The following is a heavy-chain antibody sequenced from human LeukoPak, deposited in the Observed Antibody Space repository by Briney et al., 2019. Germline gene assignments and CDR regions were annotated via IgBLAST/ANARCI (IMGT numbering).Heavy chain of an antibody. V-gene: IGHV4-59*12. Sequence: SETLSLTCTVSGGSISSYYWSWIRQPPGKGLEWIGYIYYSGSTNYNPSLKSRVTISVDTSKNQFSLKLSSVTAADTAVYYCARTGKRGYCSGGSCYLYWGQGTLVTVSS. D-gene: IGHD2-15*01. J-gene: IGHJ4*02. CDR3: ARTGKRGYCSGGSCYLY. CDR1: GGSISSYY. CDR2: IYYSGST.